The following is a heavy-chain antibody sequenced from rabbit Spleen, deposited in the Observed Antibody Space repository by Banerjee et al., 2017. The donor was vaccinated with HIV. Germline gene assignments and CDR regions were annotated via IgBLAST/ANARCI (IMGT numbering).Heavy chain of an antibody. Sequence: QEQLVESGGGLVQPGGSLKLSCTASGFSFSNKAVMCWVRQAPGKGLEWIACINAITGKAVYATWAKGRFTISKTSSTTVTLQMTSLTVADTATYFCARGEHFSVGFSAFAIYLDLWGQGTLVTVS. CDR3: ARGEHFSVGFSAFAIYLDL. V-gene: IGHV1S45*01. CDR2: INAITGKA. D-gene: IGHD6-1*01. J-gene: IGHJ6*01. CDR1: GFSFSNKAV.